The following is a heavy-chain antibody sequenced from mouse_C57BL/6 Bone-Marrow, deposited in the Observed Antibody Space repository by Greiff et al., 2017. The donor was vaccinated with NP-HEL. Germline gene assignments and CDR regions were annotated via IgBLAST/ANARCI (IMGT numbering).Heavy chain of an antibody. J-gene: IGHJ4*01. CDR1: GYSFTDYN. V-gene: IGHV1-39*01. CDR3: ASGGECEDSSGYLYAMDY. Sequence: EVQLQESGPELVKPGASVKISCKASGYSFTDYNMNWVKQSNGKSLEWIGVINPNYGTTSYNQKFKGKATLTVDQSSSTAYMQLNSLTYEDSAVYYCASGGECEDSSGYLYAMDYWGQGTSVTVSS. CDR2: INPNYGTT. D-gene: IGHD3-2*02.